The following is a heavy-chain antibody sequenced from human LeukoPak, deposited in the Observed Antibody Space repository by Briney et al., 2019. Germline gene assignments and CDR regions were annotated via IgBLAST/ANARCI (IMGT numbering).Heavy chain of an antibody. V-gene: IGHV1-58*01. Sequence: TSVKVSCKASGFTFTSSAVQWVRQARGQRLEWIGWIVVGSGNTNYAQKFQERVTITRDMSTSTAYMELSSLRSEDTAVYYCAADPYSGYGVPFDIWGQGTMVTVSS. CDR1: GFTFTSSA. CDR3: AADPYSGYGVPFDI. J-gene: IGHJ3*02. CDR2: IVVGSGNT. D-gene: IGHD5-12*01.